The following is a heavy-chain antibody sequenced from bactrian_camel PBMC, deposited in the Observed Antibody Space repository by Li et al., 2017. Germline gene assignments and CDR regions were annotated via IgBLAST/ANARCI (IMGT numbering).Heavy chain of an antibody. V-gene: IGHV3S53*01. CDR1: GDTYSDHC. J-gene: IGHJ6*01. CDR2: VDSNGVT. D-gene: IGHD1*01. Sequence: VQLVESGGGSVQAGGSLRLSCAGDTYSDHCMAWFRQAPGTEREGVATVDSNGVTKVAGSVKGRFTLSKGNAKNTLYLQLNSLKPEDTATYYCAADLVTDEPSLVERLLKPSSALSLDTGVMGPRSPSP. CDR3: AADLVTDEPSLVERLLKPSSALSLDT.